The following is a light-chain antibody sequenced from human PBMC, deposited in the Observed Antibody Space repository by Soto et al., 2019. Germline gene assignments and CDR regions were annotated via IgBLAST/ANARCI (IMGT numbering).Light chain of an antibody. CDR2: GAS. CDR3: QQYGSSPVT. V-gene: IGKV3-20*01. Sequence: EIVLTQSPGTLSLSPGERATLSCRASQSVSSSHLAWYQQNPGQAPRLLIYGASSRATGIPDRFSSSGSGTDFTLTISRLEPEDFAVYYCQQYGSSPVTFGQGTKVEIK. CDR1: QSVSSSH. J-gene: IGKJ1*01.